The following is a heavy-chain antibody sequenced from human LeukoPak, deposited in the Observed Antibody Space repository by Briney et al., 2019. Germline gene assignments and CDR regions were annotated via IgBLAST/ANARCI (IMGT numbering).Heavy chain of an antibody. CDR1: GGSISSSSYY. D-gene: IGHD6-19*01. CDR3: ARDLPGSGWYENWFDP. Sequence: SETLSLTCTVSGGSISSSSYYWGWIRQPPRKGLEWIGSIYYSGSTYYNPSLKSRVTISVDTSKNQFSLKLSSVTAADTAVYYCARDLPGSGWYENWFDPWGQGTLVTVSS. CDR2: IYYSGST. V-gene: IGHV4-39*07. J-gene: IGHJ5*02.